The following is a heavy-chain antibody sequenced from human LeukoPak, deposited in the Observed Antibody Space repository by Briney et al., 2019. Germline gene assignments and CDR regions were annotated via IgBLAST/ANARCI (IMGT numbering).Heavy chain of an antibody. V-gene: IGHV1-8*03. CDR3: ARAAYDFWSGYNYYYYMDV. J-gene: IGHJ6*03. Sequence: ASVKVSCKASGYTFTSYDINWVRQATGQGLEWMGWMNPNSGNTGYAQKFQGRVTITRNTSTSTAYMELSSLRSEDTAVYHRARAAYDFWSGYNYYYYMDVWGKGTTVTVSS. D-gene: IGHD3-3*01. CDR1: GYTFTSYD. CDR2: MNPNSGNT.